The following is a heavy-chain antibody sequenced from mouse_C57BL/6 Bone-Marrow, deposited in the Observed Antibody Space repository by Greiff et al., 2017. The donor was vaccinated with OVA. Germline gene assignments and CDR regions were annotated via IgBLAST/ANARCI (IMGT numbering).Heavy chain of an antibody. CDR2: IFPGSGST. V-gene: IGHV1-75*01. Sequence: VQVVESGPELVKPGASVKISCKASGYTFTDYYINWVKQRPGQGLEWIGWIFPGSGSTYYNEKFKGKATLTVDKSSSTAYMLLSSLTSEDSAVYFCARRGILLRYYAMDYWGQGTSVTVSS. D-gene: IGHD1-1*01. J-gene: IGHJ4*01. CDR3: ARRGILLRYYAMDY. CDR1: GYTFTDYY.